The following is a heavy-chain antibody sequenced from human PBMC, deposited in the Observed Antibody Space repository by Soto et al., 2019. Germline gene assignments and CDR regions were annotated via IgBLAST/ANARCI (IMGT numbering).Heavy chain of an antibody. J-gene: IGHJ6*03. CDR1: GYTLTELS. V-gene: IGHV1-24*01. CDR3: ATGVPSGVGWVLPYYYYMDF. D-gene: IGHD2-21*01. Sequence: ASVKVSCKVSGYTLTELSMHWVRQAPGKGLEWMGGFDPEDGETIYAQKFQGRVTMTEDTSTDTAYMELSSLRSEDTAVYYCATGVPSGVGWVLPYYYYMDFWGKGTTVTVSS. CDR2: FDPEDGET.